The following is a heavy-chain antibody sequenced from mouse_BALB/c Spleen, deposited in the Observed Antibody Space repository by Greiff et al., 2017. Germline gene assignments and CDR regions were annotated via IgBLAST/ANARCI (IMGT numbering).Heavy chain of an antibody. Sequence: QVQLQQSGAELAKPGASVKMSCKASGYTFTSYWMHWVKQRPGQGLEWIGYINPSTGYTEYNQKFKDKATLTADKSSSTAYMQLSSLTSEDSAVYYCARGVLRWYCDVWGAGTTVTGSS. V-gene: IGHV1-7*01. CDR2: INPSTGYT. D-gene: IGHD1-1*01. CDR3: ARGVLRWYCDV. CDR1: GYTFTSYW. J-gene: IGHJ1*01.